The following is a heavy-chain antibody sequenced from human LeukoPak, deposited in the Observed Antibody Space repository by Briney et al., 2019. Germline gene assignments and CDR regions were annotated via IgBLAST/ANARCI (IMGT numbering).Heavy chain of an antibody. CDR2: INHSGST. CDR3: ARGRYSSSFSDY. V-gene: IGHV4-34*01. Sequence: SETLSLTCAVYGGSFSGYYWSWIRQPPGKGLEWIGEINHSGSTNYNPSLKSRVTISVDTSKNQFSLKLSSVTAADTAVHYCARGRYSSSFSDYWGQETLVTVSS. D-gene: IGHD6-13*01. J-gene: IGHJ4*02. CDR1: GGSFSGYY.